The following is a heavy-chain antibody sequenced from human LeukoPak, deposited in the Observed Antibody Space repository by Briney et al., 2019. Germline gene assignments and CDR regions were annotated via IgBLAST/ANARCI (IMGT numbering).Heavy chain of an antibody. D-gene: IGHD3-22*01. V-gene: IGHV1-46*01. CDR1: GYTFTSYY. CDR3: ARVGYDSSGSVSFDY. Sequence: GASVKVSCKASGYTFTSYYMHWVRQAPGQGLEWMGIINPSGGSTGYAQKFQGRVTMTRDTSTSTVYMELSSLRSEDTAVYYCARVGYDSSGSVSFDYWGQGTLVTVSS. J-gene: IGHJ4*02. CDR2: INPSGGST.